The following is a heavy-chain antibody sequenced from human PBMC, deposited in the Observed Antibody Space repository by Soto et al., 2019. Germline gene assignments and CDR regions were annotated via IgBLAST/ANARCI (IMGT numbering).Heavy chain of an antibody. D-gene: IGHD3-22*01. CDR3: ARDYYDYTDYYYGMDV. Sequence: GGSLRLSCAASGFTFSSYWMSWVRQAPGKGLEWVANIKQDGSKKYYVDSVKGRFTISRDNAKNSLYLQMNSLRAADTAVYYCARDYYDYTDYYYGMDVWGQGTTVTVSS. J-gene: IGHJ6*02. CDR1: GFTFSSYW. V-gene: IGHV3-7*03. CDR2: IKQDGSKK.